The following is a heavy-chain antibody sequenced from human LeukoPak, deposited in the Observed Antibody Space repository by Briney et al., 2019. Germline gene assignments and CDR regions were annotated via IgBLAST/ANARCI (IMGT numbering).Heavy chain of an antibody. D-gene: IGHD3-9*01. CDR2: IKKDGSDK. CDR3: ARMGYEILSNWFDP. Sequence: PGGSLRLSCAASGFAFNIYWMTWVRQAPGKGLEWVANIKKDGSDKHYVDSVRGRFTVSRDNAKNSLYLQMNSLRAEDTAVYYCARMGYEILSNWFDPWGQGTLVTVSS. J-gene: IGHJ5*02. V-gene: IGHV3-7*03. CDR1: GFAFNIYW.